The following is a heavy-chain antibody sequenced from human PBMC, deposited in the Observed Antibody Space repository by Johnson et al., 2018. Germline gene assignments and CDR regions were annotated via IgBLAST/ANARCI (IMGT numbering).Heavy chain of an antibody. CDR1: GFTFDDYA. D-gene: IGHD3-10*01. Sequence: VQLVQSGGVVVQPGGSLRLSCAASGFTFDDYAMHWVRQAPGKGLDWVSLISWDGSTTHYADSVKGRFTISRDNSKNSLYLQMNSLRAEDTALYYCAKEKGRLIDSWGQGIQVTVSS. V-gene: IGHV3-43D*03. CDR2: ISWDGSTT. CDR3: AKEKGRLIDS. J-gene: IGHJ4*02.